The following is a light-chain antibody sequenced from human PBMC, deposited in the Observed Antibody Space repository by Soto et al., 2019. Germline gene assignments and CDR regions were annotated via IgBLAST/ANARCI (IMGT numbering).Light chain of an antibody. J-gene: IGLJ3*02. CDR2: EAS. CDR3: CSYAGSSTWV. V-gene: IGLV2-23*01. Sequence: QSALTQPASVSGSPGQSITISCIGTSSDVGMYDFVSWYQQHPGKAPKLIIHEASKRPSGISARFSGSKSGNTASLTISGLQAEEEGDSFCCSYAGSSTWVFGGGTQLTVL. CDR1: SSDVGMYDF.